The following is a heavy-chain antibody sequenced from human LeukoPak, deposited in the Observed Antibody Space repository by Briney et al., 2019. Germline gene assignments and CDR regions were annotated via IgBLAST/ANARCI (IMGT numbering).Heavy chain of an antibody. CDR3: ARGAVVCSSTSCYKGYYYYGMDV. CDR1: GFTFSSYA. D-gene: IGHD2-2*02. V-gene: IGHV3-30*04. Sequence: GGSLRLSCAASGFTFSSYAMHWVRQAPGKGLEWVAVISYDGSNKYYADSVKGRFTISRDNSKNTLYLQMNSLRAEDTAVYYCARGAVVCSSTSCYKGYYYYGMDVWGQGTTVTVS. J-gene: IGHJ6*02. CDR2: ISYDGSNK.